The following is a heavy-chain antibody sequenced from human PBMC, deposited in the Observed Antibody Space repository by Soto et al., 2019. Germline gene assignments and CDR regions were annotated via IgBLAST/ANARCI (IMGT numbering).Heavy chain of an antibody. CDR1: GGSISSYY. V-gene: IGHV4-59*01. Sequence: LSLTCTVSGGSISSYYWSWIRQPPGKGLEWIGYIYYSGSTNYNPSLKSRVTISVDTSKNQFSLKLSSVTAADTAVYYCARARTERFDPWGQGTLVTVSS. J-gene: IGHJ5*02. CDR3: ARARTERFDP. CDR2: IYYSGST.